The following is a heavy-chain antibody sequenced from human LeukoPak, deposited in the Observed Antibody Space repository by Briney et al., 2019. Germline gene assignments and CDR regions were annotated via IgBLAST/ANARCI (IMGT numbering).Heavy chain of an antibody. Sequence: GGSLRLSCAASGFTFDDYAMHWVRQAPGKGLEWVSLISGDGGSTYYADSVKGRFTISRDNSKNSLYLQMNSLSTEDTALYYCANLNSGAFDIWGQGTMVTVSS. CDR2: ISGDGGST. D-gene: IGHD2/OR15-2a*01. V-gene: IGHV3-43*02. CDR1: GFTFDDYA. J-gene: IGHJ3*02. CDR3: ANLNSGAFDI.